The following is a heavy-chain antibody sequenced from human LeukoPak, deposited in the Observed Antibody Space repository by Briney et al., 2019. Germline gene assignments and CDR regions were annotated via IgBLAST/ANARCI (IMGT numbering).Heavy chain of an antibody. V-gene: IGHV3-21*04. CDR2: ISSSSSYI. D-gene: IGHD2-2*01. Sequence: PGGSLRLSCAASGFTFSSYSMNWVRQAPGKGLEWVSSISSSSSYIYYADSVKGRFTISRDNAKNSLYLQMNSLRAEDTAVYYCARGGAYCSSTSCYVDYWGQGTLVTVSS. CDR1: GFTFSSYS. CDR3: ARGGAYCSSTSCYVDY. J-gene: IGHJ4*02.